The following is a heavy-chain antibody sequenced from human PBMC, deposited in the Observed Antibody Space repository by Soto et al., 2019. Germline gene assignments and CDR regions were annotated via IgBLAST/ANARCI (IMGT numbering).Heavy chain of an antibody. CDR2: IYHSGST. V-gene: IGHV4-31*01. CDR3: ARARMVRGVIYYYGMDV. D-gene: IGHD3-10*01. CDR1: GGSISSGGNY. Sequence: QVQLQESGPGLVKSSQTLSLTCTVSGGSISSGGNYWSWIRQHPGKGLEWIGYIYHSGSTYYNPSLTSPVTISIDTSKNQFSPKLNSVTAADTAVYYCARARMVRGVIYYYGMDVWGQGTTVTVSS. J-gene: IGHJ6*02.